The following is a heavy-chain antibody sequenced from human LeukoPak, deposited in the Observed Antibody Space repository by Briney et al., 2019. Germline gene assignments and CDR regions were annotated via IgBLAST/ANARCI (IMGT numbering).Heavy chain of an antibody. CDR2: IRYDGSNK. V-gene: IGHV3-30*02. CDR1: GFTFSSYG. J-gene: IGHJ4*02. D-gene: IGHD1-26*01. Sequence: GGSLRLSCAASGFTFSSYGMHWVRRAPGKGLEWVAFIRYDGSNKYYADSVKGRFTISRDNSKNTLYLQMNSLRAEDTAVYYCANPRELLEYFDYWGQGTLVTVSS. CDR3: ANPRELLEYFDY.